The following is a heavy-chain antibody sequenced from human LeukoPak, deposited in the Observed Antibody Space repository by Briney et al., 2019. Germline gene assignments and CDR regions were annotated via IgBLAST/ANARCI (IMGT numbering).Heavy chain of an antibody. CDR1: GYTFTSYD. J-gene: IGHJ4*02. D-gene: IGHD3-22*01. V-gene: IGHV1-8*01. CDR2: MNPNSGNT. Sequence: GASVKVSCKASGYTFTSYDINWVRQATGQGLEWMGWMNPNSGNTGYAQKFQGRVTMTRNTSISTAYMELSSLRSEDTAVYYCARDPHYYDSSFLSLGGGYYDYWGQGTLVTVSS. CDR3: ARDPHYYDSSFLSLGGGYYDY.